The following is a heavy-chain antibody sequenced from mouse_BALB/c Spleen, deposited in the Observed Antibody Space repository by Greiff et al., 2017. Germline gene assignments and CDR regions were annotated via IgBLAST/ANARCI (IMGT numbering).Heavy chain of an antibody. D-gene: IGHD2-1*01. CDR2: ISSGGST. Sequence: EVKVVESGGGLVKPGGSLKLSCAASGFTFSSYAMSWVRQTPEKRLEWVASISSGGSTYYPDSVKGRFTISRDNARNILYLQMSSLRSEDTAMYYCARGGNGIPYYFDYWGQGTTLTVSS. V-gene: IGHV5-6-5*01. CDR3: ARGGNGIPYYFDY. CDR1: GFTFSSYA. J-gene: IGHJ2*01.